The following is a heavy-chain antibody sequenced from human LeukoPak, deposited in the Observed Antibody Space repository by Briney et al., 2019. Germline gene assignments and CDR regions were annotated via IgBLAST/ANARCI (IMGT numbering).Heavy chain of an antibody. CDR2: IRSKAYGGTT. CDR1: GFSFSSYW. D-gene: IGHD4-17*01. J-gene: IGHJ4*02. Sequence: GGSLRLSCAVSGFSFSSYWMSWFRQAPGKGLEWVGFIRSKAYGGTTEYAASVKGRFTISRDGSKSVAYLQMNSLKTEDTAVYYCTRGMTTVPDWGQGTLVTVSS. CDR3: TRGMTTVPD. V-gene: IGHV3-49*01.